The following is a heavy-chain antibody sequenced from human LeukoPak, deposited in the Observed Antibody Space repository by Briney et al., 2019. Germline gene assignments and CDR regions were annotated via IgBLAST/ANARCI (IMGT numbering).Heavy chain of an antibody. CDR3: TTCFGVVISDNVDY. CDR1: GFTFSNTW. V-gene: IGHV3-15*04. D-gene: IGHD3-3*01. Sequence: PGGSLRLSCAASGFTFSNTWMNWVRQAPGKGLEWVGRIESKTNGETTDYAAPVKGRFTISRDDSKNTLYLQMNNLTTEDTAVCYCTTCFGVVISDNVDYWGQGALVSVS. CDR2: IESKTNGETT. J-gene: IGHJ4*02.